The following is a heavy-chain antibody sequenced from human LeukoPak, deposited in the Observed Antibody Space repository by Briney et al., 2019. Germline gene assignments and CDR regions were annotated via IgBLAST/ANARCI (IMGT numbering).Heavy chain of an antibody. Sequence: GASVKVSCKAPGFTFTSSAMQWVRQARGQRLEWIGWIVVGSGNTNYAQKFQERVTITRDMSTSTAYMELSSLRSEDTAVYYCAADHVLGIGGDIGGLDYWGQGTLVTVSS. V-gene: IGHV1-58*02. J-gene: IGHJ4*02. CDR3: AADHVLGIGGDIGGLDY. CDR2: IVVGSGNT. D-gene: IGHD2-21*02. CDR1: GFTFTSSA.